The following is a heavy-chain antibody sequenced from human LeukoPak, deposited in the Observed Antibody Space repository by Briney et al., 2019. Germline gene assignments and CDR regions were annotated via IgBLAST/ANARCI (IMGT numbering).Heavy chain of an antibody. V-gene: IGHV4-59*01. CDR2: FYHSGT. D-gene: IGHD3-16*01. CDR1: GDSMSISY. J-gene: IGHJ4*02. CDR3: ARGWGGDHFDY. Sequence: SETLSLTCTVSGDSMSISYWSWIRQFPGKGLEWIGYFYHSGTDYNPSLKSRVTISGDMSKNQFSLKLSSVTAADTAMYYCARGWGGDHFDYWGQGTLVSVSS.